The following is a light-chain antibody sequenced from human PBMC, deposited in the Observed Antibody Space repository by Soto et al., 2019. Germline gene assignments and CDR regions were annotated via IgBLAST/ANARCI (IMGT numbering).Light chain of an antibody. CDR1: QSLLHNNGYNY. J-gene: IGKJ2*01. V-gene: IGKV2-28*01. CDR2: LGS. Sequence: ETVMTQSPLSLPVTPGEPASISCRSSQSLLHNNGYNYLDWYLQKPGQSPQLLIYLGSYRASGVPDRFSGSGSGTDFTLKISRVEAEDVGVYYCMQALHTPPYLFGQGTKLELK. CDR3: MQALHTPPYL.